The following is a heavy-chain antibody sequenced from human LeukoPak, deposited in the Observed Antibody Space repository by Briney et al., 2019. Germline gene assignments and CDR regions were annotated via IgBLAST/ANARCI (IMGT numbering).Heavy chain of an antibody. CDR2: ISSSSSTI. J-gene: IGHJ4*02. V-gene: IGHV3-48*01. CDR3: ARDATNFIVDAEYYFDY. CDR1: GFTFSSYS. D-gene: IGHD2-21*01. Sequence: GGSLRLSCAASGFTFSSYSMNWVRQAPGKGLEWVSYISSSSSTIYYADSVKGRFTISRDNAKNSLYLQMNSLRAEDTAVYYCARDATNFIVDAEYYFDYWGQGTLVTVSS.